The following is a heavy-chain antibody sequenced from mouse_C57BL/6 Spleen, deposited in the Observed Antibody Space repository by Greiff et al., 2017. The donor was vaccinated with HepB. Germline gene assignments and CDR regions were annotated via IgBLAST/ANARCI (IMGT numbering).Heavy chain of an antibody. CDR2: IYPGSGST. D-gene: IGHD1-1*01. V-gene: IGHV1-55*01. Sequence: QVQLQQPGAELVKPGASVKMSCKASGYTFTSYWITWVKQRPGQGLEWIGDIYPGSGSTNYNEKFKSKATLTVDTSSSTAYMQLSSLTSEDSAVYYCARQRGYYVSSYDYYAMDYWGQGTSVTVSS. CDR3: ARQRGYYVSSYDYYAMDY. CDR1: GYTFTSYW. J-gene: IGHJ4*01.